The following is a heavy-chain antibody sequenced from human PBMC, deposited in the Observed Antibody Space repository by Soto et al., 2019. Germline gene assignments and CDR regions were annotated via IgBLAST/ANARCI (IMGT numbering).Heavy chain of an antibody. J-gene: IGHJ6*02. D-gene: IGHD2-8*01. V-gene: IGHV3-48*02. CDR1: GFTFSSYS. CDR2: ISSSSSTI. CDR3: ARDGADCTNGVCSAAGAGMDV. Sequence: EVQLVESGGGLVQPGGSLRLSCAASGFTFSSYSMNWVRQAPGKGLEWVSYISSSSSTIYYADSVKGRFTISRDNAKNTLYLQMNSSGDEDTAVYYCARDGADCTNGVCSAAGAGMDVWGQGTTVTVSS.